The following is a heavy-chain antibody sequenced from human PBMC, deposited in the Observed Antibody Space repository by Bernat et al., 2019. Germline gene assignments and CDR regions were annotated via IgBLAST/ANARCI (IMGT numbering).Heavy chain of an antibody. Sequence: QVQLVESGGGLVKPGGSLRLSCAASGFTFSDYYMGWVHQAPGKGLEWVSYISNSGSNIYYADSVRGRFTISRDNAKNSLYLQMNSLRAEDTAVYYCARSRPEYYFDYWGQGTLVTVS. CDR2: ISNSGSNI. CDR1: GFTFSDYY. J-gene: IGHJ4*02. CDR3: ARSRPEYYFDY. V-gene: IGHV3-11*01.